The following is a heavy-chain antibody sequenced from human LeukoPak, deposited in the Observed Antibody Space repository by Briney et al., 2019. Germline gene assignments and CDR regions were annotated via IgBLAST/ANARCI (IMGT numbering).Heavy chain of an antibody. CDR1: GFTFSNYW. CDR2: INSDGSNT. Sequence: QTGGSLRLSCAASGFTFSNYWMHWVRQAPGKGLVWVSRINSDGSNTNYADSVEGRFTISRDNAKSTLYLQMDSLRAEDTAVYYCATNYDFWSENYWGQGTLVTVSS. J-gene: IGHJ4*02. CDR3: ATNYDFWSENY. D-gene: IGHD3-3*01. V-gene: IGHV3-74*01.